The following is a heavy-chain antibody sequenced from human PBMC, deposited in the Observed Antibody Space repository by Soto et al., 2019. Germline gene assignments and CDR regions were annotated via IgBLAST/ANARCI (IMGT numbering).Heavy chain of an antibody. D-gene: IGHD3-3*01. V-gene: IGHV3-33*01. CDR1: GFTFSSYG. Sequence: GGSLRLSCAASGFTFSSYGMHWVRQAPGKGLEWVAVIWYDGSNKYYADSVKGRFTISRDNSKNTLYLQMNSLRAEDTAVYYGARVRDDFWSGYYPYDFAPFWGQGTTVTVSS. CDR3: ARVRDDFWSGYYPYDFAPF. J-gene: IGHJ6*02. CDR2: IWYDGSNK.